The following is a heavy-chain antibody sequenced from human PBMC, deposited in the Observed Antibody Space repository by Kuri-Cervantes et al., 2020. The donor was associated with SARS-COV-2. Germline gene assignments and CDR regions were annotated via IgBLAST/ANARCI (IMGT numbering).Heavy chain of an antibody. V-gene: IGHV4-39*01. J-gene: IGHJ3*02. Sequence: GSLRLSCTVSGGSISSYYWGWIRQPPGKGLEWIGNIYNSGSTYYNPSLKSRVTISVDTSKKQFSLRLSSVTAADAAVYYCVTSLPRSGWDGEDAFDIWGQGTMVTVSS. CDR3: VTSLPRSGWDGEDAFDI. CDR1: GGSISSYY. CDR2: IYNSGST. D-gene: IGHD6-19*01.